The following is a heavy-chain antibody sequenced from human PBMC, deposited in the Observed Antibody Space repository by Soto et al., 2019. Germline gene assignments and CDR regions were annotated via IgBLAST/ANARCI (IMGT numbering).Heavy chain of an antibody. Sequence: ASVKVSCKASGGTFSSYAISWVRQAPGQGLEWMGGIIPIFGTANYAQKFQGRVTITADESTSTAYMELSSLRSEDTAVYYCARHGGYCTNGVCSGDAFDIWGQGTMVTVSS. J-gene: IGHJ3*02. D-gene: IGHD2-8*01. CDR3: ARHGGYCTNGVCSGDAFDI. CDR1: GGTFSSYA. CDR2: IIPIFGTA. V-gene: IGHV1-69*13.